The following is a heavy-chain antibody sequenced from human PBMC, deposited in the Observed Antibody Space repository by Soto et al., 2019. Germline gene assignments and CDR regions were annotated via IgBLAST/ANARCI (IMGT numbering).Heavy chain of an antibody. D-gene: IGHD6-13*01. CDR1: GYTFTSYG. J-gene: IGHJ4*02. Sequence: QVQLVQSGAEVKKPGSSVKVSCKASGYTFTSYGISGVRQAPGQGLERMGWISAYNGNKKYAQKLQGRVSMTTDTSTNKAYMELRSLRSDDTAVYYCARDLGQQMFDYWGKGTLVTVSS. V-gene: IGHV1-18*01. CDR2: ISAYNGNK. CDR3: ARDLGQQMFDY.